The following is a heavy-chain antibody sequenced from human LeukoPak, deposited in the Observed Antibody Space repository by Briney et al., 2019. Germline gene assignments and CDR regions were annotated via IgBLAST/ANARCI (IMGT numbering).Heavy chain of an antibody. J-gene: IGHJ5*02. CDR3: ARESSGYSP. Sequence: GGSLRLSCAASGFTFSGHTMHWVRQAPGKGLEWVAVIWYDGSNKYYADSVKGRFTISRDNSKNTLYLQMNSLRAEDTAVYYCARESSGYSPWGQGTLVTVSS. CDR2: IWYDGSNK. D-gene: IGHD3-22*01. V-gene: IGHV3-33*08. CDR1: GFTFSGHT.